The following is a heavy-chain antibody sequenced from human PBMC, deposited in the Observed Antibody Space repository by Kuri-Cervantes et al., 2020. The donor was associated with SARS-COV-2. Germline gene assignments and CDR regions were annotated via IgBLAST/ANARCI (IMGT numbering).Heavy chain of an antibody. CDR2: IYYSGST. Sequence: SETLSLTCTVSGGSISSSSYYWGWIRQPPGKGLEWIGSIYYSGSTYYNPSLKSRVTISVDTSKNQFSLKLSSVTAADTAVYYCARGRMDYDFWSGYHTWSDYWGQGTLVTVSS. CDR1: GGSISSSSYY. V-gene: IGHV4-39*01. J-gene: IGHJ4*02. CDR3: ARGRMDYDFWSGYHTWSDY. D-gene: IGHD3-3*01.